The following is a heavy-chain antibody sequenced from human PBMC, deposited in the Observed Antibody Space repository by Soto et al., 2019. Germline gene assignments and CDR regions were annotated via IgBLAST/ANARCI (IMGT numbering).Heavy chain of an antibody. CDR1: GYTFTSYY. CDR2: INPSGGST. Sequence: QVQLVQSGAEVKKPGASVTVSCKASGYTFTSYYIHWVRQAPGQGLEWMGIINPSGGSTSYAQEFQGRVTMTRDTSTSTVYMEVSGLRYEDTAVYYCARDQEPSTLYYDYYYMDVWGKGTTVTVSS. J-gene: IGHJ6*03. V-gene: IGHV1-46*03. CDR3: ARDQEPSTLYYDYYYMDV.